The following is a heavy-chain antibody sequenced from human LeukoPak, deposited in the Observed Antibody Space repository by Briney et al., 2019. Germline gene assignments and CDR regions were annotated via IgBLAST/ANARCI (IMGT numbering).Heavy chain of an antibody. CDR3: AREGDSSGPSVGLDY. CDR2: ISYDGSNK. CDR1: GFTFSSYA. D-gene: IGHD3-22*01. J-gene: IGHJ4*02. V-gene: IGHV3-30-3*01. Sequence: GGSLRLSCAASGFTFSSYAMHWVRQAPGKGLEWVAVISYDGSNKYYADSVKGRFTISRDDAKNTLDLQMNSLRDEDTAVYYCAREGDSSGPSVGLDYWGQGTLVTVSS.